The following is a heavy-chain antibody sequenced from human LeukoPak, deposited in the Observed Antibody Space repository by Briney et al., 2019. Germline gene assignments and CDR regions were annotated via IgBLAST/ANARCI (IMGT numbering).Heavy chain of an antibody. CDR3: AKDKYSSSWYAYYYYYMDV. V-gene: IGHV3-48*03. Sequence: GGSLRLSRAASGFTFSSYEMNWVRQAPGKGLEWVSYISSSGSTIYYADSVKGRFTISRDNAKNSLYLQMNSLRAEDTALYYCAKDKYSSSWYAYYYYYMDVWGKGTTVTISS. J-gene: IGHJ6*03. CDR1: GFTFSSYE. CDR2: ISSSGSTI. D-gene: IGHD6-13*01.